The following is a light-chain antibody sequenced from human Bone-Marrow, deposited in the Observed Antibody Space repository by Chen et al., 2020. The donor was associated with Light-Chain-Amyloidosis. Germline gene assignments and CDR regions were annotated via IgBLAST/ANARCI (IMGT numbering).Light chain of an antibody. CDR1: QGIRND. CDR2: AAS. CDR3: LQDYNYPRT. V-gene: IGKV1-6*01. Sequence: AIQMTQSPSSLSAAVGDRVTITCRASQGIRNDLGWYQQKPGKAPKLLIYAASSLPSGVPSRFSGSGSGTDFTLTISSLQPEDFATYYCLQDYNYPRTFGQGTKVEIK. J-gene: IGKJ1*01.